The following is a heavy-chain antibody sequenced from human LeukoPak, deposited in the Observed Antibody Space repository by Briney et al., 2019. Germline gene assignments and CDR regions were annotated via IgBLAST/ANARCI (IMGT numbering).Heavy chain of an antibody. D-gene: IGHD3-22*01. CDR3: ARDGRGPYYYDSSGYRHAFDI. J-gene: IGHJ3*02. CDR1: GGSISSSSYY. V-gene: IGHV4-39*07. Sequence: PSDTLSLTCTVSGGSISSSSYYWSWLRQPPGKGLEWIGSIYYSGSTYYTPSLKSRVTISVDTSKNQFSLKLSSVTAADTAVYYCARDGRGPYYYDSSGYRHAFDIWGQGTMVTVSS. CDR2: IYYSGST.